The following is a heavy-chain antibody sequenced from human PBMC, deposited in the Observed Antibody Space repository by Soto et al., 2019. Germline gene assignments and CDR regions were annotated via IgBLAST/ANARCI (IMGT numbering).Heavy chain of an antibody. Sequence: PGGSLRLSCAASGFTVSSNYMSWVRQAPGKGLEWVSVIYSGGSTYYADSVKGRFTISRDNSKNTLYLQMNSLRAEDTAVYYCARFPAVFRYFDYWGQGTLVTVSS. J-gene: IGHJ4*02. V-gene: IGHV3-66*01. CDR3: ARFPAVFRYFDY. CDR2: IYSGGST. CDR1: GFTVSSNY. D-gene: IGHD6-19*01.